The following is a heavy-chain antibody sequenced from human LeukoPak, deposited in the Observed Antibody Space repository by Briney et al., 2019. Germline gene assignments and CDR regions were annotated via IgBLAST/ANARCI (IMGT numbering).Heavy chain of an antibody. J-gene: IGHJ4*02. D-gene: IGHD6-13*01. V-gene: IGHV1-8*01. CDR2: MNPNSGNT. CDR1: GYTFTSYD. Sequence: ASVKVSCKASGYTFTSYDINWVRQATGQGLEWMRWMNPNSGNTGYAQKFQGRVTMTRNTSISTAYMELSSLRSEDTAVYYCARRIVAAGTLDYWGQGTLVTVSS. CDR3: ARRIVAAGTLDY.